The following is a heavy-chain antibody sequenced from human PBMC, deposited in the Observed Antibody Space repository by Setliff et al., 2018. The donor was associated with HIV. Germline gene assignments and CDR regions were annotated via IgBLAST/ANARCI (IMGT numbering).Heavy chain of an antibody. Sequence: PSETLSLTCTVSGGSISGHYCTWLRQAAGKGLEWIGHFYTSGTTNYNPSLESRVTISVDTSKNQFSLKLSSVTAADTAVYYCARGDGYRGNDAYYDTGLDVWGQGITVTVSS. CDR1: GGSISGHY. CDR3: ARGDGYRGNDAYYDTGLDV. CDR2: FYTSGTT. J-gene: IGHJ6*02. V-gene: IGHV4-4*07. D-gene: IGHD5-12*01.